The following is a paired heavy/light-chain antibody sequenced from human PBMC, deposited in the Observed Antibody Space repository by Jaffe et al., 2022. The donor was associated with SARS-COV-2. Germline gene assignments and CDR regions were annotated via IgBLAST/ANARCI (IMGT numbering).Light chain of an antibody. CDR3: MQATQWPLT. CDR1: QSLVYSDGNTY. J-gene: IGKJ4*01. CDR2: KVS. Sequence: DLVMTQSPVSLPVALGQPASISCRSSQSLVYSDGNTYLNWFQQRPGQSPRRLIYKVSNRDSGVPDRFSGSGSGTDFTLKISRVEAEDVGVYYCMQATQWPLTFGGGTKVEIK. V-gene: IGKV2-30*01.
Heavy chain of an antibody. Sequence: EVQLLESGGGLVQPGGSLRLSCAASGFTFSSYAMSWVRQTPGKGLEWVSGITSSGVSTYYADSVRGRFTISRDNSNNTLFLQMNSLRAEDTAVYFCAKVPSGSLLFDFWGQGTLVTVSS. CDR1: GFTFSSYA. J-gene: IGHJ4*02. V-gene: IGHV3-23*01. CDR2: ITSSGVST. D-gene: IGHD1-26*01. CDR3: AKVPSGSLLFDF.